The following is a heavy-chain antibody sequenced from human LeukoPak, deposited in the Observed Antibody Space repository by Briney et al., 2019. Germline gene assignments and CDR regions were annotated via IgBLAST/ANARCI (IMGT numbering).Heavy chain of an antibody. CDR3: AKSVGPHYYYYYMDV. Sequence: GGSLRLSCAASGFTFSSYAMSWVRQAPGKGLEWVSAISGSGGSTYYADSVKGRFTISRDNSKNTLYLQMNSLRAEDTAVYYCAKSVGPHYYYYYMDVWGKGTTVTVSS. CDR1: GFTFSSYA. CDR2: ISGSGGST. J-gene: IGHJ6*03. V-gene: IGHV3-23*01.